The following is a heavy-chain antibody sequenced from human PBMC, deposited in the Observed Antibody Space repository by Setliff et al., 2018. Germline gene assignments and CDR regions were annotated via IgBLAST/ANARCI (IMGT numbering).Heavy chain of an antibody. J-gene: IGHJ4*02. V-gene: IGHV4-59*01. Sequence: SETLSLTCTVSGGSISDYYWSWIRQAPGKGLEWIGYIYYGGSTNYNPSLNSRVAISVDTSENQFSLILSSVTAADTAVYYCASERESASRQTYFDSWGQGTLVTVSS. D-gene: IGHD2-15*01. CDR3: ASERESASRQTYFDS. CDR1: GGSISDYY. CDR2: IYYGGST.